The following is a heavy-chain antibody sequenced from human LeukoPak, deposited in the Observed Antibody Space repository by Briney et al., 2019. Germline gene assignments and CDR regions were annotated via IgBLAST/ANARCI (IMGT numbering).Heavy chain of an antibody. J-gene: IGHJ4*02. D-gene: IGHD6-19*01. Sequence: PETLSLTCAVYGGSFSGYYWSWIRQPPGKGLEWIGEINHSGSTNYNPSLKSRVTISVDTSKNQFSLKLSSVTAADTAVYYCVRGRRSSGWTDYWGQGTLVTVSS. CDR1: GGSFSGYY. V-gene: IGHV4-34*01. CDR2: INHSGST. CDR3: VRGRRSSGWTDY.